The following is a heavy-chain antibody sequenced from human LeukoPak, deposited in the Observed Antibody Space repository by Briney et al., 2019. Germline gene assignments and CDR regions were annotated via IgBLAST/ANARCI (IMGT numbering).Heavy chain of an antibody. V-gene: IGHV1-2*02. D-gene: IGHD2-15*01. Sequence: ASVKVSCKASGYTFTGYYMHWVRQAPGQGLEWMGWINPNSGGTNYAQKFQGRVTMTRDTSISTAYMELSRLRSDDTAVYYCARETCSGGSCFQFDFWGQGTLVTVSS. CDR3: ARETCSGGSCFQFDF. CDR1: GYTFTGYY. CDR2: INPNSGGT. J-gene: IGHJ4*02.